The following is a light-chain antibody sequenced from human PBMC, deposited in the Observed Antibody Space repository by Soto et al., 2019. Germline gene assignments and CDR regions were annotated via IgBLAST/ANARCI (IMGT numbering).Light chain of an antibody. V-gene: IGKV4-1*01. CDR1: QSVLYSSNNKNY. J-gene: IGKJ4*01. Sequence: DIVMTQSPDSLAVSLGERATINCKSSQSVLYSSNNKNYLAWYQQKPGQPPKLLIYWASTRGSGVPDRFSGSGSGTDFTLTISSLQDEDVAVYYCQQYYTTPLTFGGGTKVEIK. CDR2: WAS. CDR3: QQYYTTPLT.